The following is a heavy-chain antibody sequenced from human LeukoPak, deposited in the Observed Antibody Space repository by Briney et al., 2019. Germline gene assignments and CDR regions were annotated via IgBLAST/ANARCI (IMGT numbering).Heavy chain of an antibody. V-gene: IGHV3-23*01. J-gene: IGHJ4*02. CDR3: ARDVRYCSGGSCYSGDY. CDR2: ISASGGST. D-gene: IGHD2-15*01. CDR1: GFTFSSYA. Sequence: GGSLRLSCAASGFTFSSYAMSWVRQAPGKGLEWVSGISASGGSTYHAESVKGRFTISRDNAKNSLYLQMSSLRAEDTAVYYCARDVRYCSGGSCYSGDYWGQGTLVTVSS.